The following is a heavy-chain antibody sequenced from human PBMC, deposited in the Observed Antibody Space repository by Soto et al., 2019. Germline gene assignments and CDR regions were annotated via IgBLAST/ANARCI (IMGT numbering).Heavy chain of an antibody. CDR2: IYYSGST. Sequence: SETLSLTCTVSGGSISSGGYYWSWIRQHPGKGLEWIGYIYYSGSTYYNPSLKSRVTISVDTSKNQFSLKLSSVTAADTAVYYCARDLKGGLDYWGQGTLVTVSS. D-gene: IGHD3-16*01. J-gene: IGHJ4*02. CDR1: GGSISSGGYY. CDR3: ARDLKGGLDY. V-gene: IGHV4-31*03.